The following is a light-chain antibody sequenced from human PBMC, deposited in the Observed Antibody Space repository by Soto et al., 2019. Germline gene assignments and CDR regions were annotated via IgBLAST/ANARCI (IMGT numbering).Light chain of an antibody. CDR3: QQSYSRRWT. CDR1: QSISSY. J-gene: IGKJ1*01. CDR2: AAS. V-gene: IGKV1-39*01. Sequence: DIQMTQSPSSLSASVGDRVTITCRASQSISSYLNWYQQKPGKAPKLLIYAASSLQSGVPSWFSGSGSGTDFTLTISSLQPEDFATYYCQQSYSRRWTFGQGTKVEIK.